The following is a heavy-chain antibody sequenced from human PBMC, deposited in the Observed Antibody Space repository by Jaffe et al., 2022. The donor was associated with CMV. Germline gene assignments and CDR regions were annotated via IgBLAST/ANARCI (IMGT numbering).Heavy chain of an antibody. D-gene: IGHD1-1*01. CDR2: IYYSGST. J-gene: IGHJ3*02. V-gene: IGHV4-39*01. CDR3: ASSAVEMAQLDAFDI. Sequence: QLQLQESGPGLVKPSETLSLTCTVSGGSISSSSYYWGWIRQPPGKGLEWIGSIYYSGSTYYNPSLKSRVTISVDTSKNQFSLKLSSVTAADTAVYYCASSAVEMAQLDAFDIWGQGTMVTVSS. CDR1: GGSISSSSYY.